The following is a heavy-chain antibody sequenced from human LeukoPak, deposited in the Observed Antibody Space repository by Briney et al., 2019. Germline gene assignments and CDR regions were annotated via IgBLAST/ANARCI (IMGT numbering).Heavy chain of an antibody. D-gene: IGHD3-22*01. V-gene: IGHV1-69*04. CDR2: IIPILGIA. CDR3: ARRNAYYYDSSEDYYFDY. Sequence: ASVKVSCKASGGTFSSYAISWVRQAPGQGLEWMGRIIPILGIANYAQRFQGRVTITADKSTSTAYMELSSLRSEDTAVYYCARRNAYYYDSSEDYYFDYWGQGTLATVSS. CDR1: GGTFSSYA. J-gene: IGHJ4*02.